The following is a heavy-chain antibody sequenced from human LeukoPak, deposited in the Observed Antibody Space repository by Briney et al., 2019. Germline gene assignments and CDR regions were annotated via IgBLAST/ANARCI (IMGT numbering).Heavy chain of an antibody. CDR2: IGGNGAT. CDR1: GFTFSTSA. D-gene: IGHD1-1*01. CDR3: ARHSSQGTFDN. Sequence: GGSLRLFCVGSGFTFSTSAMSWVRQAPGKGLEWVSAIGGNGATYYAESVKGRFTISRDTSRNTLYLQMNSLRAEDTAVYNCARHSSQGTFDNWGQGTLVTVPS. J-gene: IGHJ4*02. V-gene: IGHV3-23*01.